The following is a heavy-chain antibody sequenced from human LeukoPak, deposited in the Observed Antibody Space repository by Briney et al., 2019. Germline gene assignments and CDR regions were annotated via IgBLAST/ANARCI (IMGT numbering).Heavy chain of an antibody. Sequence: GGSPRLSCAASGFTFSSYSMNWVRQAPGKGLEWVSYISSSSSTIYYADSVKGRFTISRDNAKNSLYLQMNSLRAEDTAVYYCAKAPSPYDSSGYYYNNWFDPWGQGTLVTVSS. V-gene: IGHV3-48*01. CDR3: AKAPSPYDSSGYYYNNWFDP. D-gene: IGHD3-22*01. J-gene: IGHJ5*02. CDR2: ISSSSSTI. CDR1: GFTFSSYS.